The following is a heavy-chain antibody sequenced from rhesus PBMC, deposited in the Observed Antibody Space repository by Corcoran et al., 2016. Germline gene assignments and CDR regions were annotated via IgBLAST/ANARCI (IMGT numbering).Heavy chain of an antibody. J-gene: IGHJ6*01. CDR3: ARGPADGLDS. Sequence: QVQLVQSGAEVKKPGASVKLSCKASGYTFTSYSINWVRQAPGQGLEWMGWNNPSNGNKGYEQKFQGRVTMTRDTSTSTAYMELSSLRSEDTAVYYCARGPADGLDSWGQGVVVTVSS. V-gene: IGHV1-200*01. CDR1: GYTFTSYS. CDR2: NNPSNGNK.